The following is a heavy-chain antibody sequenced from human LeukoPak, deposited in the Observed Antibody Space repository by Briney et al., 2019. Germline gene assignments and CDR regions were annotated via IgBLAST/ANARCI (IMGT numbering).Heavy chain of an antibody. CDR1: GGSNSSYY. V-gene: IGHV4-59*08. CDR2: IYYSGST. J-gene: IGHJ6*02. Sequence: SETLSLTCTVSGGSNSSYYWNWIRQPPGKGLEWIGYIYYSGSTNYKPSLNSRVTISEDTSKNQFSLKLSSVTAADTAVYYCARSFYYDISYYYYYGMDVWGQGTTLTVSS. CDR3: ARSFYYDISYYYYYGMDV. D-gene: IGHD3-9*01.